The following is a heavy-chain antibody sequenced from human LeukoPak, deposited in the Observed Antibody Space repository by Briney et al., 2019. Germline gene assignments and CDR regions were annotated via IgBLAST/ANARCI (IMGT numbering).Heavy chain of an antibody. CDR2: IYYSGST. Sequence: PSETLSLTCTVSGGSISSCYWSWIRQPPGKGLEWIGYIYYSGSTNYNPSLKSRVTISVDTSKNQFSLKLSSVTAADTAVYYCARGSGGYYTDDAFDIWGQGTMVTVSS. D-gene: IGHD3-3*01. V-gene: IGHV4-59*01. CDR3: ARGSGGYYTDDAFDI. CDR1: GGSISSCY. J-gene: IGHJ3*02.